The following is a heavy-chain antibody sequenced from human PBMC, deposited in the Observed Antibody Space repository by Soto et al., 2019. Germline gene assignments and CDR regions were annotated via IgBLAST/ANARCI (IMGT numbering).Heavy chain of an antibody. CDR3: ARVVSTMVRGVIHFDY. CDR1: GFTFSSYS. J-gene: IGHJ4*02. Sequence: GGSLRLSCAASGFTFSSYSMNWVRQAPGKGLEWVSSISSSSSYIYYADSVKGRFTISRDNAKNSLYLQMNSLRAEDTAVYYCARVVSTMVRGVIHFDYWGQGTLVTVSS. V-gene: IGHV3-21*01. D-gene: IGHD3-10*01. CDR2: ISSSSSYI.